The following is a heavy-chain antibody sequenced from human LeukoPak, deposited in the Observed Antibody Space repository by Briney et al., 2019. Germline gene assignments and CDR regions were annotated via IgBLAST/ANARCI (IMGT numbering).Heavy chain of an antibody. CDR3: ARDPRVLLPPAEYAFDI. Sequence: GASVKVSCKASGGTFSSYAISWVRQAPGQGLEWMGGIIPIFGTANYAQKFQGRVTITADESTGTAYMELSSLRSEDTAVYYCARDPRVLLPPAEYAFDIWGQGTMVTVSS. CDR2: IIPIFGTA. D-gene: IGHD3-10*01. CDR1: GGTFSSYA. V-gene: IGHV1-69*13. J-gene: IGHJ3*02.